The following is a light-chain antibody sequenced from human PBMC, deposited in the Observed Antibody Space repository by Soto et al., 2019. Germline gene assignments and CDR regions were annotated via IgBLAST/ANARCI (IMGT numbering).Light chain of an antibody. Sequence: DIVMTQSPLSLPDTPGEPASISCRSSQSLLHSNGYNYLDWYLQKPGQSPQLLIYLGSNRASGVPDRFSGSGSGTDFTLIISRVEAEDVGVYYCMQALQTPPWTFGQGTKVEIK. J-gene: IGKJ1*01. CDR2: LGS. CDR3: MQALQTPPWT. V-gene: IGKV2-28*01. CDR1: QSLLHSNGYNY.